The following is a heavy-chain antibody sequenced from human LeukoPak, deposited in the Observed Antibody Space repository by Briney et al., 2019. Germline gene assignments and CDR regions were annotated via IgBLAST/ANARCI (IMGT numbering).Heavy chain of an antibody. J-gene: IGHJ4*02. CDR2: INHSGST. CDR1: GGSFSGYY. CDR3: ARRSRTFDY. D-gene: IGHD1-7*01. Sequence: SETLSLTCAVYGGSFSGYYWSWIRQPPGKGLDWIGEINHSGSTNYNPSLKSRVTISVETSNNQSSLKLSSVPAADTAVYYCARRSRTFDYWGQGTLVTVSS. V-gene: IGHV4-34*01.